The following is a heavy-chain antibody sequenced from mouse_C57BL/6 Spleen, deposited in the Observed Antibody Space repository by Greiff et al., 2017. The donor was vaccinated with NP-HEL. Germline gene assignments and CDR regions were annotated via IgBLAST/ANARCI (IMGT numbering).Heavy chain of an antibody. CDR3: TTDYYGSSFDY. V-gene: IGHV14-4*01. D-gene: IGHD1-1*01. J-gene: IGHJ2*01. CDR1: GFNIKDDY. CDR2: IDPENGDT. Sequence: VQLQQSGAELVRPGASVKLSCTASGFNIKDDYMHWVKQRPEQGLEWIGWIDPENGDTEYASKFQGKATITADTSSNTAYLQLSSLTSEDTAVDYCTTDYYGSSFDYWGQGTTLTVSS.